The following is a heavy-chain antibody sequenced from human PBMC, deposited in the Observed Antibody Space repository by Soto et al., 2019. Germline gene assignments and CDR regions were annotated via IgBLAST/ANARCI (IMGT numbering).Heavy chain of an antibody. J-gene: IGHJ6*02. Sequence: SVKVSCKASGGTFSSYAISWVRQAPGQGLEWMGGIIPIFGTANYAQKFQGRVTITADESTSTAYVELSSLRSEDTAVYYCARDSWVVAARWPDYYYYGMDVWGQGTTVTAP. CDR3: ARDSWVVAARWPDYYYYGMDV. V-gene: IGHV1-69*13. CDR2: IIPIFGTA. D-gene: IGHD2-15*01. CDR1: GGTFSSYA.